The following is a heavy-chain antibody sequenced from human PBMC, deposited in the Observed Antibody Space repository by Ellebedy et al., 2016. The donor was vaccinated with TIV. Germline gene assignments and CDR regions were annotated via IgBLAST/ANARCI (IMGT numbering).Heavy chain of an antibody. CDR2: IKQDGSEK. CDR1: GFNFSNYW. V-gene: IGHV3-7*03. J-gene: IGHJ4*02. CDR3: ARGGYGRPFDC. D-gene: IGHD5-12*01. Sequence: GESLKISCAASGFNFSNYWMKWVRQAPGKGLEWVANIKQDGSEKYYVDSVKGRFTISRENAKNSLFRQLNSLRVEDTAVYFCARGGYGRPFDCWGQGTLVTVSS.